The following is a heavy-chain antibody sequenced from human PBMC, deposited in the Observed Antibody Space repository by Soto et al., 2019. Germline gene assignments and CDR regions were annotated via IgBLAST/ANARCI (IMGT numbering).Heavy chain of an antibody. V-gene: IGHV3-23*01. J-gene: IGHJ4*02. Sequence: GGSLRLSCAASGFTFSSYAMSWVRQAPGKGLEWVSAISGSGGSTYYADSVKGRFTISRDNSKNTLYLQMNSLRAEDTAVYYCAQSESLFGVVITPFDYWGQGTLVTVSS. CDR3: AQSESLFGVVITPFDY. CDR2: ISGSGGST. D-gene: IGHD3-3*01. CDR1: GFTFSSYA.